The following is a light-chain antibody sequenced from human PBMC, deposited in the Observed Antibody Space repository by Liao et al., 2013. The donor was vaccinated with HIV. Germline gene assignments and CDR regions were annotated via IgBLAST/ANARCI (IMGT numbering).Light chain of an antibody. CDR3: QVWDSSSDHYYV. CDR1: VLARKH. V-gene: IGLV3-21*01. CDR2: NDS. Sequence: SYELTQPSSVSVSPGQTARITCSGDVLARKHARWFQQKPGQAPVLVIYNDSDRPSGIPERFSGSNSGNTATLTISRVETGDEADYYCQVWDSSSDHYYVFGTGTKVTVL. J-gene: IGLJ1*01.